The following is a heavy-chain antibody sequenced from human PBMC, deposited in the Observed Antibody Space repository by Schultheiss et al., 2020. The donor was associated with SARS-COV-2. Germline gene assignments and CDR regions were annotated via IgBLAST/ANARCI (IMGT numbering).Heavy chain of an antibody. J-gene: IGHJ4*02. CDR1: GFTFSSYW. CDR2: ISGTGESS. V-gene: IGHV3-74*01. Sequence: GGSLRLSCAASGFTFSSYWMHWVRQAPGKGLVWVSGISGTGESSYYADSVKGRFTISRNNAKNTLSLQLTSLRAEDTAVYYCAKVGWDPADFDNWGQGTLVTVSS. D-gene: IGHD1-26*01. CDR3: AKVGWDPADFDN.